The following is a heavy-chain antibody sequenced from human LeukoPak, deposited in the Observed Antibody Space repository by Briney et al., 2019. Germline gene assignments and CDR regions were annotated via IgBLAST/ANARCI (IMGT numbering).Heavy chain of an antibody. CDR2: TYYRSKWYS. V-gene: IGHV6-1*01. CDR3: ARGYSFDY. CDR1: GDSVSRNTTA. J-gene: IGHJ4*02. Sequence: SQTLSLTCAISGDSVSRNTTAWNWIRQSPSRGLEWLGRTYYRSKWYSDYAVSVKSRITINPDTSKNQFSLQLDSVTPEDTAVYYCARGYSFDYWGRGTLVTVSS.